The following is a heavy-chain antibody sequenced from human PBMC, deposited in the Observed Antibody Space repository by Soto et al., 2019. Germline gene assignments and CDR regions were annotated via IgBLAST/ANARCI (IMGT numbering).Heavy chain of an antibody. Sequence: ASAKVSCKASGYSFTNYAIHWVRQAPGQRPEWMGWIRTVNGDTEYSQNFQGRVTLTRDTPANTAYMELSSLGTEDTAVYFCARDGYSGGAGSSSLHWVQATLVTVSS. V-gene: IGHV1-3*04. CDR2: IRTVNGDT. CDR3: ARDGYSGGAGSSSLH. D-gene: IGHD2-21*01. CDR1: GYSFTNYA. J-gene: IGHJ4*02.